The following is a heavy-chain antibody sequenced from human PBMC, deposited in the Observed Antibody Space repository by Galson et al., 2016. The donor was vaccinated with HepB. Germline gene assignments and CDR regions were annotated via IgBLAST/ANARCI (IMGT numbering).Heavy chain of an antibody. CDR2: IFPAHSHS. Sequence: QSGAEVKKPGESLKISCQGSGYSFTNYWIGWVRQMPGEGLEWMGIIFPAHSHSIYSPSFQGQVTLSADKSINTAYLQFSSLQASDTATYYCARRRVGPQEVFWYFDLWGRGTLVTVSS. V-gene: IGHV5-51*01. D-gene: IGHD1-26*01. CDR1: GYSFTNYW. J-gene: IGHJ2*01. CDR3: ARRRVGPQEVFWYFDL.